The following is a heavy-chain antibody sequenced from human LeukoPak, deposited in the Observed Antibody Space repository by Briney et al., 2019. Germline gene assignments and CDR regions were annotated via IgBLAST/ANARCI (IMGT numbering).Heavy chain of an antibody. CDR1: GGTFSSYA. CDR2: IIPIFGTA. V-gene: IGHV1-69*01. J-gene: IGHJ5*02. Sequence: SVKVSCKASGGTFSSYAISWVRQAPGQGLEWMGGIIPIFGTANYAQKFQGRVTITADESTSTAYMELSSLRSEDTAVYYCAREERNGFGELMGDPWGQGTLVTVSS. CDR3: AREERNGFGELMGDP. D-gene: IGHD3-10*01.